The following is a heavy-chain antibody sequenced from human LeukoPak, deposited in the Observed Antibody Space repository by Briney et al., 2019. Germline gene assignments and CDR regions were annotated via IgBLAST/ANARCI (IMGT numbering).Heavy chain of an antibody. V-gene: IGHV3-23*01. Sequence: GGSLRLSCAASGFTFSSYAMSWVRQAPGKGLEWVSTITGSGGSTYYADSVKGRFTISRDNSKNTLYLQMNSLRAEDTAVYYCARDIDNGDYVVYWGQGTLVTVSS. CDR3: ARDIDNGDYVVY. D-gene: IGHD4-17*01. J-gene: IGHJ4*02. CDR2: ITGSGGST. CDR1: GFTFSSYA.